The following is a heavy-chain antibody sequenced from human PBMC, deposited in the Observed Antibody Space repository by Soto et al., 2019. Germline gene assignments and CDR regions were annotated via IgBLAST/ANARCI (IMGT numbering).Heavy chain of an antibody. CDR3: ARGSAYSDYDLEY. V-gene: IGHV3-23*01. Sequence: GGSLRLSCAASGFTFSSYAITWGRQAPGKGLEWVSGVSGTGGSAYYADSVKGRFTISRDKSTNTLYLHMNSLRAEDTAVYYCARGSAYSDYDLEYWGQGTLVTVSS. J-gene: IGHJ4*02. D-gene: IGHD4-17*01. CDR2: VSGTGGSA. CDR1: GFTFSSYA.